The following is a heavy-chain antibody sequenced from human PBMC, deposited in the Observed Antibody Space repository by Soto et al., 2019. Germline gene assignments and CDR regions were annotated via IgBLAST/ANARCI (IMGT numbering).Heavy chain of an antibody. CDR1: GGSISSGGYS. CDR2: IYHSGST. CDR3: ARVSQGYCSSTSCYTDAFDI. D-gene: IGHD2-2*02. V-gene: IGHV4-30-2*01. J-gene: IGHJ3*02. Sequence: QLQLQESGSGLVKPSQTLSLTCAVSGGSISSGGYSWSWIRQPPGKGLEWIGYIYHSGSTYYNPSLKSRVTIAVDRSKNQLSLKLSSVTAADTAVYYCARVSQGYCSSTSCYTDAFDIWGQGTMVTVSS.